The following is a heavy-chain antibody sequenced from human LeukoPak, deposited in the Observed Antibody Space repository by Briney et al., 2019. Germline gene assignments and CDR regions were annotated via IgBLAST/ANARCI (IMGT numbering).Heavy chain of an antibody. V-gene: IGHV6-1*01. D-gene: IGHD4-17*01. Sequence: SQTLSLTCAISGDSVSRDSIAWNWIRQSPSRGLEWLGRTYYKSAWYNDYAVSVKGRITINPDTSKNQFSLQLNSVTPEDTAVYYCARGRNDYGDYTDAFDIWGQGTMVTVSS. CDR3: ARGRNDYGDYTDAFDI. CDR1: GDSVSRDSIA. J-gene: IGHJ3*02. CDR2: TYYKSAWYN.